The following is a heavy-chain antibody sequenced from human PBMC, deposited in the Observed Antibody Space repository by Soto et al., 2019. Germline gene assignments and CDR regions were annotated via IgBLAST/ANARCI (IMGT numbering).Heavy chain of an antibody. D-gene: IGHD6-6*01. CDR2: INPNSGGT. J-gene: IGHJ6*02. CDR1: GYTFTGYY. V-gene: IGHV1-2*02. Sequence: GASLKVSCKASGYTFTGYYMHWVRQAPGQGLEWMGWINPNSGGTNYAQKFQGRVTMTRDTSISTAYMELSRLRSDDTAVYYCARGLAALDYYYGMDVWGQGTTVTVSS. CDR3: ARGLAALDYYYGMDV.